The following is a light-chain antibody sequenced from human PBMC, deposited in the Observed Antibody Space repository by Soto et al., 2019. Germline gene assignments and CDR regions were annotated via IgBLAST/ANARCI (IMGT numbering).Light chain of an antibody. V-gene: IGKV1-9*01. Sequence: IQLTQSPSSLSASVGDRVTLTCRASQDINKFLAWFRQTPGKAPKLLVYSASTLHSGVPSRFIGSGSGTDFALTISSLQPEDFATYYCQQLKTYPYTFGQGTRLDIK. CDR2: SAS. CDR3: QQLKTYPYT. J-gene: IGKJ2*01. CDR1: QDINKF.